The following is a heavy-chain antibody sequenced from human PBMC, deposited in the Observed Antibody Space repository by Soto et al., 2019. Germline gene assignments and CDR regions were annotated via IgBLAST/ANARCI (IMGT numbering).Heavy chain of an antibody. V-gene: IGHV5-10-1*01. J-gene: IGHJ6*02. CDR2: IDPSDSYT. D-gene: IGHD1-1*01. CDR3: ARHGKSSVITKTYGMDV. Sequence: GESLKISCKGSGYRFSSQWISWVRQMPGKGLEWMGRIDPSDSYTSYSPSFQGHVTISTDNSISTAYLQWSSLRASDTAMYYCARHGKSSVITKTYGMDVWGQGTTVTVSS. CDR1: GYRFSSQW.